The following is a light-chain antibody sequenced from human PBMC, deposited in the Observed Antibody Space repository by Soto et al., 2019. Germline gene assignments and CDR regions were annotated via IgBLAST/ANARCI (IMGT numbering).Light chain of an antibody. CDR2: DAS. CDR3: QPLYDYPLT. V-gene: IGKV1D-13*01. J-gene: IGKJ4*01. Sequence: AIQLTQSPSSLSASVGDRVTITCRASQDISTLFAWYQQKPGKAPKLLIYDASSLESGVPSRFSGNGSWADYTLTISSLQPEDFATYYCQPLYDYPLTLGGGTKVEI. CDR1: QDISTL.